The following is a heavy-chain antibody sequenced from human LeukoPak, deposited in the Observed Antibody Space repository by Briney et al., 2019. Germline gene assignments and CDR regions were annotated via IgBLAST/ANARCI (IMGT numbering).Heavy chain of an antibody. Sequence: GGSLRLSCAASGFTFSNAWMSWVRQAPGKGLEWVGRIKSKTDGGTTDYAAPVKGRFTISRDDSKNTLYLQMNSLRAEDTAVYYCARRRDSGSLQHFDYWGQGTLVTVSS. J-gene: IGHJ4*02. CDR3: ARRRDSGSLQHFDY. V-gene: IGHV3-15*01. CDR1: GFTFSNAW. CDR2: IKSKTDGGTT. D-gene: IGHD1-26*01.